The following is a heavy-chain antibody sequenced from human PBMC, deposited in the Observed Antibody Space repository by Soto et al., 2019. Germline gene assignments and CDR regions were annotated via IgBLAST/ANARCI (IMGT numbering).Heavy chain of an antibody. CDR3: VRESEEMATITLAY. CDR1: GYTFTTYG. D-gene: IGHD5-12*01. V-gene: IGHV1-18*01. J-gene: IGHJ4*02. CDR2: ISAYYGST. Sequence: QVQLVQSGSEVKKPGASVKVSCKTSGYTFTTYGISWVRQAPGQGLEWMGWISAYYGSTTYAPKLQDRVTLTRDRSTSTAYMELRSLRSDDTAVYYCVRESEEMATITLAYCGQGTLVTVAS.